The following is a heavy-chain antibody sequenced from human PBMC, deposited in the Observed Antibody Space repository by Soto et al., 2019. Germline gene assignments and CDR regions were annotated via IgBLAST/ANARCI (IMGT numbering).Heavy chain of an antibody. CDR1: GFTFSSYA. V-gene: IGHV3-64*01. J-gene: IGHJ4*02. CDR3: ARVLYGSGPDY. D-gene: IGHD3-10*01. CDR2: ISSNGGST. Sequence: EVQLVESGGGLVQPGGSLRLSCAASGFTFSSYAMHWVRQAPGKGLEYVSAISSNGGSTYYANSVKGRFTISRDNSKNTLDLQMGSLRAEDMGVYYCARVLYGSGPDYWGQGTLVTVSS.